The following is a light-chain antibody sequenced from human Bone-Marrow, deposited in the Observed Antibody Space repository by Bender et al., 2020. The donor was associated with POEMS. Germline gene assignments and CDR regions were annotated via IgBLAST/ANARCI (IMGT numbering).Light chain of an antibody. Sequence: SYELTQPPSVSVSPGQTARITCSGDALPKKFAYWYQQKSGQAPVLVIYEDRKRPSGIPERFSGSSSGTVATLTISGAQVEDEADYYCYAGADNSLRVFGGGTKLTVL. CDR2: EDR. V-gene: IGLV3-10*01. CDR1: ALPKKF. CDR3: YAGADNSLRV. J-gene: IGLJ3*02.